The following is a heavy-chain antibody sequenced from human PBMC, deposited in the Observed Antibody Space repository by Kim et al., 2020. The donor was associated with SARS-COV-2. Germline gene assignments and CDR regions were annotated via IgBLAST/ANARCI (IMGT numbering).Heavy chain of an antibody. J-gene: IGHJ4*02. Sequence: GGSLRLSCAASGFTVSSNYMSWVRQAPGKGLEWVSVIYSGGSTYYADSVKGRFTISRDNSKNTLYLQMNSLRAEDTAVYYCAREGEYYYGSGSYYNEDYWGQGTLVTVSS. CDR3: AREGEYYYGSGSYYNEDY. V-gene: IGHV3-66*01. CDR2: IYSGGST. CDR1: GFTVSSNY. D-gene: IGHD3-10*01.